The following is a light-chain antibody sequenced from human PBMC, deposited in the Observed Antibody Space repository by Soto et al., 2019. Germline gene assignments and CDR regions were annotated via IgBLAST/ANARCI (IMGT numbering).Light chain of an antibody. CDR1: QSIRSY. CDR2: GAS. V-gene: IGKV1-39*01. Sequence: DIQMTQSPSSLSASVGDRVTITCRASQSIRSYLNWYQQKSGRAPKLLIYGASSLQSGVPSRFSGSGSGKEFTLTISSLQPEDFANYYCHQTSSNPLTFGGGTRVEMK. J-gene: IGKJ4*01. CDR3: HQTSSNPLT.